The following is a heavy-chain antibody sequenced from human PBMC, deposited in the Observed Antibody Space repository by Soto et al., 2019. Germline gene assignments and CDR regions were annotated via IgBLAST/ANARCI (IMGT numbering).Heavy chain of an antibody. D-gene: IGHD5-12*01. CDR2: ISAYNGNR. V-gene: IGHV1-18*01. CDR3: ARGRIVASIPDAFEI. J-gene: IGHJ3*02. CDR1: GYPFTSYG. Sequence: QGHLLQSGDAVKTPGASVRVSCRASGYPFTSYGISWVRQAPGQGLEWVAWISAYNGNRDTAQKFQSRVTMTLDTSTDTAHMDLGDLTSADTGVYYCARGRIVASIPDAFEIWGQVTKVTVSS.